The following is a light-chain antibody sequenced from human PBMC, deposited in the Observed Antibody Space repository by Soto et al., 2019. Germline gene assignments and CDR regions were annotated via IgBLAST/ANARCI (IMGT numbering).Light chain of an antibody. CDR3: TSYTRTRNLL. V-gene: IGLV2-14*01. CDR1: SSDIGGYNY. J-gene: IGLJ2*01. CDR2: EVS. Sequence: QSALTQPASVSGSPGQSITISCTGTSSDIGGYNYVSWYQHHPGQAPKLIIFEVSHRPSGVSNRFSGSKSGNTASLTISGLQTEDEAYYYCTSYTRTRNLLFGGGTKLTVL.